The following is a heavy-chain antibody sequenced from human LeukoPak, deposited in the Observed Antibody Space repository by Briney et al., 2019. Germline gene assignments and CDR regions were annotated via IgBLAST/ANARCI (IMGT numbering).Heavy chain of an antibody. D-gene: IGHD3-22*01. J-gene: IGHJ4*02. V-gene: IGHV3-49*04. CDR1: GFTFGDYA. CDR2: IRSKAYGGTT. Sequence: GGSLRLSCTASGFTFGDYAMSWVRQAPGKGLEWVGFIRSKAYGGTTEYAASVKGRFTISRDDSKSIAYLQMNSLKAEDTAVYYCTSGYYYRYFDYWGQGTLVTVSS. CDR3: TSGYYYRYFDY.